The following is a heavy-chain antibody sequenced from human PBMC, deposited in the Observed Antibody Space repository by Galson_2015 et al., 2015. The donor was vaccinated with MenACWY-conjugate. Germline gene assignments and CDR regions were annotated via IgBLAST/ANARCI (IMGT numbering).Heavy chain of an antibody. D-gene: IGHD5-24*01. J-gene: IGHJ4*02. Sequence: SLRLSCAASGFTFSSYWMHWVRQAPGKGLVWVSRINSDGSSTSYADSVKGRFTISRDNAKNTLYLQMNSLRAEDTAVYYCARVRDGYNRFDYRGQGTLVTVSS. CDR2: INSDGSST. CDR3: ARVRDGYNRFDY. CDR1: GFTFSSYW. V-gene: IGHV3-74*01.